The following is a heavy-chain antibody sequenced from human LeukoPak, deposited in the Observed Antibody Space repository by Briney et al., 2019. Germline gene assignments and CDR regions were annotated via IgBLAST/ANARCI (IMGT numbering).Heavy chain of an antibody. J-gene: IGHJ4*02. CDR1: GGSFSGYY. V-gene: IGHV4-34*01. CDR3: ARYDGSFFPRRLDY. D-gene: IGHD1-26*01. CDR2: INHSGST. Sequence: TASETLSLTCAVYGGSFSGYYWSWIRQPPGKGLEWIGEINHSGSTNYNPSLKSRVTISVDTSKNQFSLKLSSVTAADTAVYYCARYDGSFFPRRLDYWGQGTLVTVSS.